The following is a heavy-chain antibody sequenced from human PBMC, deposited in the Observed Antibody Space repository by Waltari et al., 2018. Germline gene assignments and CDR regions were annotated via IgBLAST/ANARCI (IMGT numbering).Heavy chain of an antibody. CDR3: ARGKEVVVPAAVDY. V-gene: IGHV4-59*11. Sequence: QVQLQESGPGLVKPSETLSLTCTASGGSISSHYCSWIRQPPGKGLEWIGYIYYSGSTNYNPSLKSRVTISVDTSKNQFSLKLSSVTAADTAVYYCARGKEVVVPAAVDYWGQGTLVTVSS. D-gene: IGHD2-2*01. CDR2: IYYSGST. J-gene: IGHJ4*02. CDR1: GGSISSHY.